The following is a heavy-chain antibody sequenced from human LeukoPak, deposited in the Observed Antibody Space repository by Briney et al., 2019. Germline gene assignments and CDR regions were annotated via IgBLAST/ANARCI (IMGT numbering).Heavy chain of an antibody. CDR1: GFTFSSYA. D-gene: IGHD5-12*01. CDR3: AKDKKGGGYEFDY. Sequence: PGGSLRLSCAASGFTFSSYAMSWVRQAPGKGLEWVSAISGSGGSTYYADSVKGRFTISRDNPKNTLYLQMNSLRAEDTAVYYCAKDKKGGGYEFDYWGQGTLVTVSS. J-gene: IGHJ4*02. CDR2: ISGSGGST. V-gene: IGHV3-23*01.